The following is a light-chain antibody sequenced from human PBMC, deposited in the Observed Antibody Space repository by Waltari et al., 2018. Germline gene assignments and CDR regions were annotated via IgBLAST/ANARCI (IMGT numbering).Light chain of an antibody. V-gene: IGKV4-1*01. CDR1: QSVLYSSNNKNY. CDR2: WAS. CDR3: QQYYTSPWT. Sequence: DIVMTQSPDSLAVPLGGRATINCKSSQSVLYSSNNKNYLAWYQQKPGQPPKLLIYWASTRESGVPDRFSCSGSGTDFTLTISSLQAEDVAVYYCQQYYTSPWTFGQGTKVEIK. J-gene: IGKJ1*01.